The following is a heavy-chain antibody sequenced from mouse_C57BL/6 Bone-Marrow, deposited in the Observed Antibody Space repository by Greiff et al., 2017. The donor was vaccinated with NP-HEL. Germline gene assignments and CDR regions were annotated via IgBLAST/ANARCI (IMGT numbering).Heavy chain of an antibody. V-gene: IGHV1-61*01. Sequence: VQLQQPGAELVRPGSSVKLSCKASGYTFTSYWMDWVKQRPGQGLEWIGNIYPSDSETHYNQKFKDKATLTVDKSSSTAYMQLSSLTSEDSAVYYCARREGGNYVDYWGQGTTLTVSS. CDR1: GYTFTSYW. CDR3: ARREGGNYVDY. J-gene: IGHJ2*01. CDR2: IYPSDSET. D-gene: IGHD1-1*02.